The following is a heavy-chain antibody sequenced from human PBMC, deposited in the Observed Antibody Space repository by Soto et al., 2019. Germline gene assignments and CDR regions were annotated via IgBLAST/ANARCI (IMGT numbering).Heavy chain of an antibody. CDR2: INAGDDIT. J-gene: IGHJ4*02. Sequence: QVQLVQSGAEVKKPGASVKISCKASGYTFMSYPLHWVRQAPGQRPEWMGWINAGDDITQFSQKFQGRLTFTRDTSSRTGYMARRSLRSEDTAVYYCARDQFTLVRGVIPYLDYWGQGTPVTVSS. CDR3: ARDQFTLVRGVIPYLDY. V-gene: IGHV1-3*01. D-gene: IGHD3-10*01. CDR1: GYTFMSYP.